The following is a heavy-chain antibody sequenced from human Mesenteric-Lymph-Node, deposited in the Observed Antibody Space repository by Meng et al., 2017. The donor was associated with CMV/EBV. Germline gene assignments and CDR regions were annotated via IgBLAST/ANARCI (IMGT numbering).Heavy chain of an antibody. J-gene: IGHJ5*02. CDR1: GGSVNSGNDY. V-gene: IGHV4-61*01. CDR3: ARDSGSQIS. Sequence: SLTCTGSGGSVNSGNDYWTWIRQPPGKGLEWIGYIYRDRSTNYNPSLKSRVSISVDTPNNQFSLKLTSVTAADTAIYYCARDSGSQISWGQGTLVTVSS. D-gene: IGHD3-10*01. CDR2: IYRDRST.